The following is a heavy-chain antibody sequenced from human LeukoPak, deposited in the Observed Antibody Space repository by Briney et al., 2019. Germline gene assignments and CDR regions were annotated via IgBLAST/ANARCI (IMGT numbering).Heavy chain of an antibody. CDR1: GGSFSGYY. CDR3: ATEPPGY. Sequence: SETLSLTCAVYGGSFSGYYWSWIRQPPGKGLEWIGEINHSGSTNYNPSLKSRVTISVDTSKNQFSLNLSSVTAADTAVYYCATEPPGYWGQGTLVTVSS. J-gene: IGHJ4*02. V-gene: IGHV4-34*01. CDR2: INHSGST.